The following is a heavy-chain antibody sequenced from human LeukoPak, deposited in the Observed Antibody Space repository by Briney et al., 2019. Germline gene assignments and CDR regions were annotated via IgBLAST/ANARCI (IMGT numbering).Heavy chain of an antibody. J-gene: IGHJ4*02. D-gene: IGHD3-3*01. Sequence: ASVKVSCRASGYTFTGYYMHWVRQAPGQGLEWMGRINPNIGGTNYAQKFQGRVTMTRDTSISTAYMELSRLRSDDTAVYYCARDLSSTYDFWSGYYTGEVDYWGQGTLVTVSS. CDR3: ARDLSSTYDFWSGYYTGEVDY. CDR2: INPNIGGT. V-gene: IGHV1-2*06. CDR1: GYTFTGYY.